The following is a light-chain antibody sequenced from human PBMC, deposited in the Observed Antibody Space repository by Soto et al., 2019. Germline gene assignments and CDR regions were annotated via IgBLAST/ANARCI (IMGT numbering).Light chain of an antibody. J-gene: IGKJ5*01. CDR1: QSINRD. Sequence: IMMTPSPATPSVSHRVTATFTSRASQSINRDLAWYVQKPGKAPRRVVYGASTWATGVPPRFTGSGSGTEFTLTISGLQSEDFAVYYCQQYKSWPITFGQGTRLEIK. V-gene: IGKV3D-15*01. CDR2: GAS. CDR3: QQYKSWPIT.